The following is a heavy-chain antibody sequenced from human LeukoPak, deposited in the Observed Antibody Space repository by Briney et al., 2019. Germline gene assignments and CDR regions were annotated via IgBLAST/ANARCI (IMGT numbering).Heavy chain of an antibody. V-gene: IGHV3-48*04. J-gene: IGHJ3*02. CDR1: GFTFSSYS. CDR2: ISRSSGTI. CDR3: VVIVVVVAATGNAFDI. D-gene: IGHD2-15*01. Sequence: PGVSLRLSCAASGFTFSSYSMNWVRQAPGKGLEWVSYISRSSGTIYYADSVKGRFSISRDNTKNSPYLQMNSLRAEDTAVYYCVVIVVVVAATGNAFDIWGQGTMVTVSS.